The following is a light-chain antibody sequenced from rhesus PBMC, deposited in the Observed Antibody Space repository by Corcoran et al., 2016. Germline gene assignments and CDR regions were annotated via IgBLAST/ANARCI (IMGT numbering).Light chain of an antibody. CDR3: QQYYRSPLT. J-gene: IGKJ4*01. CDR1: QSLLYSSNNKNY. Sequence: DIVMTQSPDSLAVSLGERVTINCKSSQSLLYSSNNKNYLAWYPQKPGKVPKLLISWASTRESGVPNRFRGSGSGTDFTLTISDLQDEDVAVYDCQQYYRSPLTFGGGTKVEIK. V-gene: IGKV4-1*01. CDR2: WAS.